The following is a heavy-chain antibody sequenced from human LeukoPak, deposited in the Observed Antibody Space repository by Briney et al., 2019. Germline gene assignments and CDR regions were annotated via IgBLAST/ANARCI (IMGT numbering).Heavy chain of an antibody. CDR3: ASSPYGELSDYYYGMDV. J-gene: IGHJ6*02. D-gene: IGHD4-17*01. Sequence: ASVKVSCKASGGTFISYAISWVRQAPGQGLEWMGGIIPIFGTANYAQKFQGRVTITADESTSTAYMELSSLRSEDTAVYYCASSPYGELSDYYYGMDVWGQGTTVTVSS. CDR2: IIPIFGTA. V-gene: IGHV1-69*13. CDR1: GGTFISYA.